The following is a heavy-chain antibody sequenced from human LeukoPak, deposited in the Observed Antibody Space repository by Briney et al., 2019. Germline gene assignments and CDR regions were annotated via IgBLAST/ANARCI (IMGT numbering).Heavy chain of an antibody. CDR1: GGSFSGYY. V-gene: IGHV4-34*01. J-gene: IGHJ4*02. D-gene: IGHD1-26*01. CDR3: ARGFPHSGGGGRNGDDY. Sequence: SETLSLTCAVYGGSFSGYYWSWIRQPPGKGLEWIGEINHSGSTNYNPSLKSRVTISVDTSKNQFSLKLSSVTAADTAVYYCARGFPHSGGGGRNGDDYWAREPWSPSPQ. CDR2: INHSGST.